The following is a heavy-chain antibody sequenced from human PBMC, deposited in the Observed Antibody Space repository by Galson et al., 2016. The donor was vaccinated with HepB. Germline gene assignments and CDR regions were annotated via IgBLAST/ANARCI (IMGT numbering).Heavy chain of an antibody. CDR3: ARDLDY. Sequence: SLRLSCAASVFTFSSYSMNWVRQAPGKGLEWISYISDNGKNKYYAGSVEGRFTISRDNARNSLNLQLHNLRAEDTALYYCARDLDYWGQGTMVTVSS. CDR1: VFTFSSYS. J-gene: IGHJ4*02. CDR2: ISDNGKNK. V-gene: IGHV3-48*01.